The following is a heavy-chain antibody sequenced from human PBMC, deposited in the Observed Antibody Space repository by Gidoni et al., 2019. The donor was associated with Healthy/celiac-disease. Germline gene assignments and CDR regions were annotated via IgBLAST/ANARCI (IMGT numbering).Heavy chain of an antibody. CDR3: AIEAVGATDY. J-gene: IGHJ4*02. D-gene: IGHD1-26*01. Sequence: EVQLVEFGGGLVKPGASLSLCCAASAFSFSSYSMNCDRQAPGKGLEWVSSISSSSSDRYYADSGKGRFTISRDNAKNSLYRQMSSLRAEDTAVDYCAIEAVGATDYWGQGTLVTVSS. V-gene: IGHV3-21*01. CDR2: ISSSSSDR. CDR1: AFSFSSYS.